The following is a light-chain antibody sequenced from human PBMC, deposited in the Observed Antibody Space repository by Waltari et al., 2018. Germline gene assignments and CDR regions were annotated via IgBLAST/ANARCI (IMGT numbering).Light chain of an antibody. CDR1: QSVSRP. CDR3: QHYVRLPAT. J-gene: IGKJ1*01. Sequence: EIVLTQSPGTLSLSPGERATLPCRASQSVSRPLAWYQQKPGQAPRLLIYGASSRATGIPDRFSGSGSGTDFSLTISRLEPEDFAVYYCQHYVRLPATFGQGTKVEIK. CDR2: GAS. V-gene: IGKV3-20*01.